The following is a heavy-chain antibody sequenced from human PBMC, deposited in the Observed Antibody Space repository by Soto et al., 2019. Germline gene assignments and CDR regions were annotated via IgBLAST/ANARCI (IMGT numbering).Heavy chain of an antibody. CDR2: INGDEGST. CDR1: GFTFSNYW. CDR3: AREGGNYFYGMDV. Sequence: GGSLRLSCAASGFTFSNYWMHWVRQAPGKGLVWVSRINGDEGSTTYADSVKGRFTISRDNAKNTLYLQMNNLRAEDTAVYYCAREGGNYFYGMDVWGQGTTVTVSS. J-gene: IGHJ6*02. V-gene: IGHV3-74*01.